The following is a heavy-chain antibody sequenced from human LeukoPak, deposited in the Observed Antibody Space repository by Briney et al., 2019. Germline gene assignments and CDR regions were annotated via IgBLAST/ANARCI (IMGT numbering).Heavy chain of an antibody. Sequence: GGSLRLSCAASGFTFSSYWMSWVRQAPGKGLEWVANIKQDGSEKYYVDSGKGRFTISRDNAKNSLYLQMNSLRAEDTAVYYCARMYYDFWSGYLDFDYWGQGTLVTASS. CDR2: IKQDGSEK. CDR1: GFTFSSYW. V-gene: IGHV3-7*03. CDR3: ARMYYDFWSGYLDFDY. D-gene: IGHD3-3*01. J-gene: IGHJ4*02.